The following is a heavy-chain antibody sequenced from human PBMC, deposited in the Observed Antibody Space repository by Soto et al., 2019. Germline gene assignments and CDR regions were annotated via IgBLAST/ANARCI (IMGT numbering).Heavy chain of an antibody. J-gene: IGHJ4*02. CDR1: GYTFTSSG. V-gene: IGHV1-18*01. D-gene: IGHD1-26*01. Sequence: QVQLVQSGAEVKKPGASVKVSCKASGYTFTSSGFSWVRQAPGQGLEWMAWISAYNGETHYAQKFQGRVTMTTDTSTSTSYMELRSLRSDDTAVYYCARDSGSHMYVSDWGQGTLVTVSS. CDR2: ISAYNGET. CDR3: ARDSGSHMYVSD.